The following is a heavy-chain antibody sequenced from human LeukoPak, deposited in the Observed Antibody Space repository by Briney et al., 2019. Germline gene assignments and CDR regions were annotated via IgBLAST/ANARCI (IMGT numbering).Heavy chain of an antibody. D-gene: IGHD6-19*01. CDR2: ITSSSSYI. CDR1: GFTISSYS. J-gene: IGHJ4*02. Sequence: KAGGSLRLSCAASGFTISSYSMNWVRQAPGKGLEWVSSITSSSSYIYYADSVKGRFTISRDNAKNSLYLQMNSLRAEDTAVYYCAKHGWADNSPFDYWGQGTLVTVSS. CDR3: AKHGWADNSPFDY. V-gene: IGHV3-21*01.